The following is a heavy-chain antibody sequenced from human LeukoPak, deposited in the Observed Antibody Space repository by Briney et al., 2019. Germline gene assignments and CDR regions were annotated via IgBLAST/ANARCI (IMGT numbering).Heavy chain of an antibody. J-gene: IGHJ4*02. CDR2: ISGSGEST. CDR1: GFTFSSYA. D-gene: IGHD3-3*01. V-gene: IGHV3-23*01. CDR3: AKDSDYDFWSGYSSFGN. Sequence: GGSLRLSCAASGFTFSSYAMSWVRQAPGKGLEWVSAISGSGESTYYADSVKGRSTISRDNSKNTLFLQINTLRAEDTAVYYCAKDSDYDFWSGYSSFGNWGQGTLVTVS.